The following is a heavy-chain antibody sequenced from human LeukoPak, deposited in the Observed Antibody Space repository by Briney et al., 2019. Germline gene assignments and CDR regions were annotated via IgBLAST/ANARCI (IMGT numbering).Heavy chain of an antibody. Sequence: SETLSLTCDVSSYSITSSYSSTSSYYWGWIRQPPGKGLEWIGSINHSGITFYNPSLKCRVTISVDTSKNQFSLKLTSVTAADTAFYYCARDVPSGHFDYWGQGALVTVSS. J-gene: IGHJ4*02. CDR1: SYSITSSYSSTSSYY. D-gene: IGHD2-2*01. CDR2: INHSGIT. V-gene: IGHV4-38-2*02. CDR3: ARDVPSGHFDY.